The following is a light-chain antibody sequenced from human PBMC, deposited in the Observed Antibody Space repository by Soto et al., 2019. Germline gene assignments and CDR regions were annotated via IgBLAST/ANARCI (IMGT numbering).Light chain of an antibody. J-gene: IGKJ4*01. CDR1: QNINNY. Sequence: VQRTQTPYSLSASVGDRVTITCQASQNINNYLNWYQQKPGRAPKLLIYDASNLEAGVPSRFRGSGSGTDFTFTISRLQPEDFATYFCQQSYNTPTFGGGTKVDIK. CDR2: DAS. V-gene: IGKV1-33*01. CDR3: QQSYNTPT.